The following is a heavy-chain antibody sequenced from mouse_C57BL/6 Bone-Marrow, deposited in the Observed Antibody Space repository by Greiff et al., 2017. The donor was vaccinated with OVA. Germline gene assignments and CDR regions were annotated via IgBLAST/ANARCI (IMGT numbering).Heavy chain of an antibody. V-gene: IGHV5-6*01. J-gene: IGHJ2*01. CDR1: GFTFSSYC. Sequence: EVKLVESGGDLVKPGGSLKLSCAASGFTFSSYCMSWVRQTPDHRLEWVATISSGGSYTYYPDSVKGRFTISRDNAKNTLYLKMSSRKSEDTAMYYSARQGEHFDYWGQGTTLTVSS. D-gene: IGHD2-13*01. CDR2: ISSGGSYT. CDR3: ARQGEHFDY.